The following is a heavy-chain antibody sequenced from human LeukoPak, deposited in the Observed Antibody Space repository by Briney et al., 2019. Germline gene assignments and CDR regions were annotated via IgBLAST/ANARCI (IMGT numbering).Heavy chain of an antibody. D-gene: IGHD3-22*01. J-gene: IGHJ4*02. V-gene: IGHV3-23*01. CDR1: GFTFSSYA. CDR3: AKGGDSSGYYSVVYY. CDR2: VSGSGGGT. Sequence: GSLRLSCAASGFTFSSYAMNWVRQAPGKGLEWVSGVSGSGGGTYYADSVKGRFTISRDNSKTTLYLQMNSLRAEDTAVYYCAKGGDSSGYYSVVYYWGQGTLVTVSS.